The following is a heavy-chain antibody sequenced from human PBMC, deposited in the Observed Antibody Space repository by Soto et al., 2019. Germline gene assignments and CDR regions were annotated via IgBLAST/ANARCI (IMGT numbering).Heavy chain of an antibody. Sequence: QVQLVESGGGLVKPGGSLRLSCAASGFTFSDYYMSWIGQAPGKGLEWVSYISSSSSYTNYADSVKGRFTISRDNAKNSLYLQMNSLRAEYTAVYYCARYPAVRGVITAYYYYGMDVWGQGTTVTVSS. V-gene: IGHV3-11*06. D-gene: IGHD3-10*01. CDR2: ISSSSSYT. CDR3: ARYPAVRGVITAYYYYGMDV. J-gene: IGHJ6*02. CDR1: GFTFSDYY.